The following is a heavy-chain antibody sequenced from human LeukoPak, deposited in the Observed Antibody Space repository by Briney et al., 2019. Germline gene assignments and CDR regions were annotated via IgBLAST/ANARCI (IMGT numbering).Heavy chain of an antibody. CDR3: AKNDGYRYGRNYGMDV. J-gene: IGHJ6*02. Sequence: PGGSLRLSCAASGFTFSSYGMSWVRQAPGQGLEWGLGISGSGGATYYADSVKGRFTMSRDNSKNTLYLQMNSLRADDTAIYYCAKNDGYRYGRNYGMDVWGQGTTVTVSS. D-gene: IGHD5-18*01. CDR2: ISGSGGAT. CDR1: GFTFSSYG. V-gene: IGHV3-23*01.